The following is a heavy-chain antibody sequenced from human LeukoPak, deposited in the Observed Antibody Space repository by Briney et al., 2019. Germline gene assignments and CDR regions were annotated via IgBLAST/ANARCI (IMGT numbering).Heavy chain of an antibody. V-gene: IGHV4-61*02. CDR2: IYTSGST. D-gene: IGHD6-6*01. J-gene: IGHJ4*02. Sequence: SETLSLTCTVSGGSISSGSYYWSWIRQPAGKGLEWIGRIYTSGSTNYNPSLKSRVTISVDTSKNQFSLKLSSVTAADTAVYYCARVSSSSKADYWGQGTLVTVSS. CDR1: GGSISSGSYY. CDR3: ARVSSSSKADY.